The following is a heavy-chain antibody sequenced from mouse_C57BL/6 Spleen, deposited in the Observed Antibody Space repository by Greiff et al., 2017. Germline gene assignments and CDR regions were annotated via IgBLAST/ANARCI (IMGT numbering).Heavy chain of an antibody. V-gene: IGHV5-17*01. J-gene: IGHJ4*01. CDR2: ISSGSSTI. CDR3: ARMEPSYYSNNYYAMDY. CDR1: GFTFSDYG. Sequence: DVHLVESGGGLVKPGGSLKLSCEASGFTFSDYGMHWVRQAPEKGLEWVAYISSGSSTIYYADTVKGRFTISRDNANNTLFLQMTSLRSEDTAMDYCARMEPSYYSNNYYAMDYWGQGTSVTVSS. D-gene: IGHD2-5*01.